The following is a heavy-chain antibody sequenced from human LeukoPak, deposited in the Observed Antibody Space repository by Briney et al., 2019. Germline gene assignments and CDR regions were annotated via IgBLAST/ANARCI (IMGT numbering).Heavy chain of an antibody. Sequence: GGSLRLSCAASGSTFSSYAMSSVRQAPGKGLEWASAISGSGGSTYYADSVKGRFTISRDNSKNTLYLQMNSLRAEDTAVYYCAKDGLDQLGNNWFDPWGQGTLVTVSS. J-gene: IGHJ5*02. CDR1: GSTFSSYA. D-gene: IGHD2-2*01. CDR3: AKDGLDQLGNNWFDP. CDR2: ISGSGGST. V-gene: IGHV3-23*01.